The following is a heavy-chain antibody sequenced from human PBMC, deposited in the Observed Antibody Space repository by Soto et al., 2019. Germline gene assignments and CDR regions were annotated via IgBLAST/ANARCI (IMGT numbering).Heavy chain of an antibody. Sequence: HVQLQESGPGLVQPSETLSLPCTVSGGSVSSGSYYWSWIRQPPGKGLEWIGYIYYSGSTHYNPSRMRHVTISVDTAKNQFSLKLSSVTAADTAVYYCARWELRDHYFDYWGQGTLVTVSS. J-gene: IGHJ4*02. D-gene: IGHD1-26*01. CDR3: ARWELRDHYFDY. CDR1: GGSVSSGSYY. CDR2: IYYSGST. V-gene: IGHV4-61*01.